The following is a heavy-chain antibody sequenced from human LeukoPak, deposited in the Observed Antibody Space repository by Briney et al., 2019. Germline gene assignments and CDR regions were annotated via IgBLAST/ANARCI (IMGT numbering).Heavy chain of an antibody. Sequence: SQILSLTCTVSGGSISSGDYYWSWIRQPPGKGLEWIGYIYYSGSTYYNPSLKSRVTISVDTSKNQFSLKLSSVTAADTAVYYCARGGDSAEEIVVVPASDGYFDLWGRGTLVTVSS. V-gene: IGHV4-30-4*01. CDR1: GGSISSGDYY. J-gene: IGHJ2*01. CDR3: ARGGDSAEEIVVVPASDGYFDL. D-gene: IGHD2-2*01. CDR2: IYYSGST.